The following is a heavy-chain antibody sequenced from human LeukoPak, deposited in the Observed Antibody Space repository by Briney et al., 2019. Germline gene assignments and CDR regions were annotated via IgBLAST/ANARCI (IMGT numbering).Heavy chain of an antibody. J-gene: IGHJ4*02. CDR2: INTDETRT. CDR1: GFTFSSYW. V-gene: IGHV3-74*01. CDR3: AREFDN. Sequence: PGGSLRLSCTASGFTFSSYWMHWVRQAPGKGLLWVSRINTDETRTNYADSVKGRFTISRDNAKNTLYLQMNSLRAEDTAVYYCAREFDNWGQGTLVTVSS.